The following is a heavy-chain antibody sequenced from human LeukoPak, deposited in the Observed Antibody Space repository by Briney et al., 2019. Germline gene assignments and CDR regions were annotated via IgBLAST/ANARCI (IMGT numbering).Heavy chain of an antibody. CDR2: INTDGSST. CDR3: AGDIVYYDSSGYYPDAFDI. D-gene: IGHD3-22*01. Sequence: PGGSLRLSCAASGFTFSSYWMHWVRQAPGKGLVWVSRINTDGSSTSYADSVKGRFTISRDNAKNTLYLQMNSLRAEDTAVYYCAGDIVYYDSSGYYPDAFDIWGQGTMVTVSS. V-gene: IGHV3-74*01. CDR1: GFTFSSYW. J-gene: IGHJ3*02.